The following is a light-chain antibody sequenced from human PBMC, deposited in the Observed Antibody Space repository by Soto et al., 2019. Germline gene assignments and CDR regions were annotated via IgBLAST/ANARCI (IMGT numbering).Light chain of an antibody. CDR3: GTWDNSLSVWV. Sequence: QSVLTQPPSVSAAPGQKVTISCSGSSSNIGNNYVSWYQQLPGTAPKLLIYDGNKRPSGIPDRFSGSRSGTSATLGITRLQTGDEADYYCGTWDNSLSVWVFGGGTQLTVL. CDR1: SSNIGNNY. V-gene: IGLV1-51*01. J-gene: IGLJ3*02. CDR2: DGN.